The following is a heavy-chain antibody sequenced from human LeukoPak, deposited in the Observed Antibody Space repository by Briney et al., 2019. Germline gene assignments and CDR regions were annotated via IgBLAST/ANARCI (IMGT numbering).Heavy chain of an antibody. Sequence: GASVKVSCTASGGTFSSYAISWVRQAPGQGLEWMGGIIPIFGTANYAQKFQGRVTITADESTSTAYMELSSLRSEDTAVYYCARVSDSRDGYNYDAFDIWGQGTMVTVSS. CDR1: GGTFSSYA. CDR2: IIPIFGTA. CDR3: ARVSDSRDGYNYDAFDI. J-gene: IGHJ3*02. D-gene: IGHD5-24*01. V-gene: IGHV1-69*13.